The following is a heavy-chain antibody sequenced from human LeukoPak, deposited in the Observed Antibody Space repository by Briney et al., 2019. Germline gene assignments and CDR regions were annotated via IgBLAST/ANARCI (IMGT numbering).Heavy chain of an antibody. CDR1: GYTFTSYG. V-gene: IGHV1-18*01. CDR3: ARTYYYDSSGYYGPLDYYYGMDV. Sequence: ASVKVSCKASGYTFTSYGISWVRQAPGQGLEWMGWISAYNGNTNYAQKLQGRVTMTTDTSTSTAYMELRSLRSDDTAVYYCARTYYYDSSGYYGPLDYYYGMDVWGQGTTVTVSS. D-gene: IGHD3-22*01. CDR2: ISAYNGNT. J-gene: IGHJ6*02.